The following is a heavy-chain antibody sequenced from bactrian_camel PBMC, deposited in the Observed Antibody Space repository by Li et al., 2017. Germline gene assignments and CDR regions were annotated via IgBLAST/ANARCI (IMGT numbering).Heavy chain of an antibody. Sequence: DVQLVESGGGLVQPGGSLRLSCAASGFTWSAWVRQAPGKGLEWVSGINARSSATYYQDSVKGRFTISRDNAKNTLYLQMNSLKPEDSAMYYCARSRFVFRGCDLSTSGYYYGGQGTQVTVS. CDR3: ARSRFVFRGCDLSTSGYYY. V-gene: IGHV3S40*01. CDR2: INARSSAT. J-gene: IGHJ4*01. D-gene: IGHD5*01. CDR1: GFTWSA.